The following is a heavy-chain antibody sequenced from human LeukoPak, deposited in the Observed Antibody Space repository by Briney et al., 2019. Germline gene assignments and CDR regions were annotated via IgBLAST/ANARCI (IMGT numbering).Heavy chain of an antibody. Sequence: ASVKVSCKASGYTFTSYDINWVRQATGRGLEWMGWMNPNSSNTGYAQKFQGRVTITRNTSISTAYMEVNSQRSEDPAVYYCARGASRNYILLREGYWFDPWGQGTLVTVSS. V-gene: IGHV1-8*03. D-gene: IGHD1-14*01. CDR2: MNPNSSNT. J-gene: IGHJ5*02. CDR3: ARGASRNYILLREGYWFDP. CDR1: GYTFTSYD.